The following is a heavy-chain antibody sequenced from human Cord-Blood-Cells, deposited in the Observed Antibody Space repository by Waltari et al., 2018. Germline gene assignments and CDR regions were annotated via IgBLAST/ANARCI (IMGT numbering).Heavy chain of an antibody. CDR1: GFTFTSSA. V-gene: IGHV1-58*01. CDR2: SVVGSGNT. J-gene: IGHJ6*03. D-gene: IGHD3-10*01. CDR3: AADSDYYGSGSYERYYYYMDV. Sequence: QMQLVQSGPEVKKPGTSVKVSCKASGFTFTSSAVQWVRQARGQRLEWIGWSVVGSGNTNYAQKFQERVTITRDMSTSTAYMELSSLRSEDTAVYYCAADSDYYGSGSYERYYYYMDVWGKGTTVTVSS.